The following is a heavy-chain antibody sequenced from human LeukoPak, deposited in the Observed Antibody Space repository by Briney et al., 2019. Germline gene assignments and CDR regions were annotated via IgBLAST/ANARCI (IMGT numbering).Heavy chain of an antibody. V-gene: IGHV3-23*01. J-gene: IGHJ5*02. CDR3: ANSRGYGSGNL. CDR2: ISGTADRT. Sequence: GGSLRLSCAASGFTFSSYWMSWVRQAPGKGLEWVSAISGTADRTYYVGSVKGRFTVSRDNSKNMLYLQISGLRTEDTAVYYCANSRGYGSGNLWGQGTLVTVSS. CDR1: GFTFSSYW. D-gene: IGHD3-10*01.